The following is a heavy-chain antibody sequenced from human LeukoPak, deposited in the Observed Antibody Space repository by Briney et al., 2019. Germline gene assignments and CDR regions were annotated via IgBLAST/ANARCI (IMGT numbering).Heavy chain of an antibody. CDR3: AKPSSSWSSFDY. CDR2: ISYDGSNK. Sequence: GGSLRLSCAASGFTFSSYGMHWVRQAPGKGLEWVAVISYDGSNKYYADSVKGRFTISRDNSKNTLYLQMNSLRAEDTAVYYCAKPSSSWSSFDYWGQGTLVTVSS. D-gene: IGHD6-13*01. V-gene: IGHV3-30*18. J-gene: IGHJ4*02. CDR1: GFTFSSYG.